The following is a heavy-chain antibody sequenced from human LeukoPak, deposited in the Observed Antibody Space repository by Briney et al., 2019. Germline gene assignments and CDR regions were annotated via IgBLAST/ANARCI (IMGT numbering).Heavy chain of an antibody. V-gene: IGHV4-31*03. CDR3: ARDLAWRITTPGYFDY. Sequence: PSETLSLTCTVSGGSISSGGYYWSWIRQHPGKGLEWIGYIYYSGSTYYNPSLKSRVTISVDTSKNQFSLKLSSVTAADTAVYYCARDLAWRITTPGYFDYWGQGTLVTVSS. CDR2: IYYSGST. D-gene: IGHD3-3*01. J-gene: IGHJ4*02. CDR1: GGSISSGGYY.